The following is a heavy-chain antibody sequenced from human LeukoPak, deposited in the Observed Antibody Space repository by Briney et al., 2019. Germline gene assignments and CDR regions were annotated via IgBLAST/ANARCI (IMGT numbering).Heavy chain of an antibody. CDR1: GFIFKKYW. Sequence: GESLRLSCAASGFIFKKYWMNWVRQVPGKGLEWVSAISGSGGSTYYADSVKGRFTISRDNAKNTLYLQMNSLRAEDTAVYYCALDGAAGTAFDIWGQGTMVTVSS. CDR2: ISGSGGST. CDR3: ALDGAAGTAFDI. V-gene: IGHV3-23*01. J-gene: IGHJ3*02. D-gene: IGHD6-13*01.